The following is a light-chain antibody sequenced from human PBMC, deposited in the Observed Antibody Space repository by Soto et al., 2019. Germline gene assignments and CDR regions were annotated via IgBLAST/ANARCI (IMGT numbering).Light chain of an antibody. CDR3: QQYGTSPIT. CDR2: GAS. V-gene: IGKV3-20*01. J-gene: IGKJ5*01. Sequence: ENVLTQSPGTLSLSPGERATLSCRASQTVSSYLTWYQQRPGQAPRLLISGASRRAPGIPDRFSASGSGKDFTLTITRLEPEDFALHYCQQYGTSPITFGHGTRLEIK. CDR1: QTVSSY.